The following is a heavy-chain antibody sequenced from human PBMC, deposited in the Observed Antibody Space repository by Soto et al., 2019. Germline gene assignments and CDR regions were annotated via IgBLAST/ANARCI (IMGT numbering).Heavy chain of an antibody. CDR3: ARSDGYNFNWLES. CDR2: MNPNSGNT. CDR1: GYTFATYD. V-gene: IGHV1-8*01. Sequence: QVQLVQSGAEVKTPGASVKVSCKASGYTFATYDINWVRQAAGQGVEWMGWMNPNSGNTGYAQKFQGRLTMTRDTASSVAHMELSSLRNADTSVYYSARSDGYNFNWLESWGQGTLVTVSA. J-gene: IGHJ5*01. D-gene: IGHD2-21*01.